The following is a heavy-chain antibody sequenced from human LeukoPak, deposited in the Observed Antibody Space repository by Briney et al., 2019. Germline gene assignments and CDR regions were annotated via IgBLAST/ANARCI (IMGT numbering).Heavy chain of an antibody. CDR3: ARKQKMGVDH. J-gene: IGHJ4*02. CDR2: ISHSGNT. CDR1: GYSISSAYY. D-gene: IGHD3-16*01. Sequence: SETLSLTCVVSGYSISSAYYWGWIRQPPGKELEWIGSISHSGNTYYTASLKSRVSVSFDTSQNQFSLKLSAVTAADTATYYCARKQKMGVDHWGQGTLVTVSS. V-gene: IGHV4-38-2*01.